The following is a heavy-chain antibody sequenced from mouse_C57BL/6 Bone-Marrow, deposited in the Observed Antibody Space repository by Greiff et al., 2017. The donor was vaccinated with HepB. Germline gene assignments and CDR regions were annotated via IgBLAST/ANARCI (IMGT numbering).Heavy chain of an antibody. Sequence: EVMLVESGGGLVKPGGSLKLSCAASGFTFSDYGMHWVRQAPEKGLEWVAYIRSGSSTIYYADTVKGRFTISRDNAKNTLFLQMTSLRSEDTAMYYCARYYGSSYGYFDVWGTGTTVTVSS. V-gene: IGHV5-17*01. J-gene: IGHJ1*03. D-gene: IGHD1-1*01. CDR2: IRSGSSTI. CDR3: ARYYGSSYGYFDV. CDR1: GFTFSDYG.